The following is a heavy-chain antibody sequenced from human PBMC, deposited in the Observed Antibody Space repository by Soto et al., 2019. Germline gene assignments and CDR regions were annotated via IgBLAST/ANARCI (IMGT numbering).Heavy chain of an antibody. Sequence: EVQLVESGGGLVQPGGSLRLSCAASGFTFTNYWMHWVRQAPGKGLQWVARVDGEGSGTSYADSVKGRFTISRDNAKNTLSLQMIRLRADDTAVYYCGSVFEHWGWGTLVTVSS. CDR3: GSVFEH. V-gene: IGHV3-74*01. CDR2: VDGEGSGT. J-gene: IGHJ4*02. CDR1: GFTFTNYW. D-gene: IGHD1-26*01.